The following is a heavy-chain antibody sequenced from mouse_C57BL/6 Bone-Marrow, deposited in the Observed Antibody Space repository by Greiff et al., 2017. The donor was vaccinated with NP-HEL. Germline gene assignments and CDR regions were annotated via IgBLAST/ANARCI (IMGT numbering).Heavy chain of an antibody. CDR1: GYTFTDYY. CDR2: INPYNGGT. Sequence: EVKLVESGPVLVKPGASVKMSCKASGYTFTDYYMNWVKQSHGKSLEWIGVINPYNGGTSYNQKFKGKATLTVDKSSSTAYMELNSLTSEDSAVYYCARKKDYPYAMDYWGQGTSVTVSS. V-gene: IGHV1-19*01. CDR3: ARKKDYPYAMDY. D-gene: IGHD2-4*01. J-gene: IGHJ4*01.